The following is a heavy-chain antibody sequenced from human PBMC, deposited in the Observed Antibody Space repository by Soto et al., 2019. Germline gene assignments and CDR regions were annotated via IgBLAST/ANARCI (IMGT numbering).Heavy chain of an antibody. Sequence: GRSLRLSCAASGFTFNNYAMSWVRQAPGKAPEWVAAVRGSGAGTYHADSVRGRFTSSRDNLNNILYLQMNSLRAEDTAMYYCARDQRAAFDNWGHGTLVTVSS. J-gene: IGHJ4*01. D-gene: IGHD6-13*01. CDR1: GFTFNNYA. CDR2: VRGSGAGT. V-gene: IGHV3-23*01. CDR3: ARDQRAAFDN.